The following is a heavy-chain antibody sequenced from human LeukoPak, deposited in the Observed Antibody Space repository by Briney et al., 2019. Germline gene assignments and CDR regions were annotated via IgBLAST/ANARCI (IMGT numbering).Heavy chain of an antibody. V-gene: IGHV4-4*07. CDR1: GGSISSHD. J-gene: IGHJ2*01. CDR2: IYISGSP. D-gene: IGHD6-13*01. Sequence: PSETLSLTCTVSGGSISSHDWTWLRQPAGKGLEWVGRIYISGSPNYNPSLKSRVTMSVDTSKKQFSLKLTSVTAADTAVYYCARVSSSWYQDWYFDRWGRGTLVTVSS. CDR3: ARVSSSWYQDWYFDR.